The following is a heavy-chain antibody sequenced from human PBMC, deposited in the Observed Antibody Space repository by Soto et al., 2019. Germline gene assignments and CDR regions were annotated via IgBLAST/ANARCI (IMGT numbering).Heavy chain of an antibody. D-gene: IGHD2-15*01. CDR1: GGSFSGYY. Sequence: SATLSLTCAVYGGSFSGYYWSWIRQPPGKGLEWIGEINHSGSTNYNPSLKSRVTISVDTSKNQFSLKLSSVTAADTAVYYCARVKMYCSGGSCYPYYFDYWGQGTLVTVSS. J-gene: IGHJ4*02. CDR2: INHSGST. CDR3: ARVKMYCSGGSCYPYYFDY. V-gene: IGHV4-34*01.